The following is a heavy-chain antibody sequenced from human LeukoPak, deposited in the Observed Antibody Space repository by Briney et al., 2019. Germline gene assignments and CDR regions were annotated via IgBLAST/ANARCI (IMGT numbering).Heavy chain of an antibody. CDR3: ARHETYCDGDCYLIDY. Sequence: GESLKISCKGSGYSFTSYWIGWVRQMPGKGLEWMGIIYPGDSDTRYSPSFQGQVTISADKSISTAYLQWSSLKASDTAMYYCARHETYCDGDCYLIDYWGQGTLVTVSS. V-gene: IGHV5-51*01. D-gene: IGHD2-21*01. CDR2: IYPGDSDT. J-gene: IGHJ4*02. CDR1: GYSFTSYW.